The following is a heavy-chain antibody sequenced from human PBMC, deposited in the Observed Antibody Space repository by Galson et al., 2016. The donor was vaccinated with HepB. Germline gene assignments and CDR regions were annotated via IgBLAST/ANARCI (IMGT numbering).Heavy chain of an antibody. CDR1: GLTFWNSA. Sequence: SLRLSCAASGLTFWNSAMTWVRQASGKGLEWVATVSGFGGETFHADSVKGRFTISRDNSKNALYLQMNSLRPEDTAVYYCAKGSYDRSGYYLNWFDPWGQGTLVTVSS. CDR3: AKGSYDRSGYYLNWFDP. D-gene: IGHD3-22*01. CDR2: VSGFGGET. V-gene: IGHV3-23*01. J-gene: IGHJ5*02.